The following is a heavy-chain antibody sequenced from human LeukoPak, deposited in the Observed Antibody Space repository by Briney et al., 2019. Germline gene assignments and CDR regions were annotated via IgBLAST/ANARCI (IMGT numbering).Heavy chain of an antibody. J-gene: IGHJ4*02. CDR3: ARALNRYTEFYFDY. V-gene: IGHV3-33*08. CDR1: GFIFSSHA. CDR2: IWYDGSNK. Sequence: GGSLRLSCTASGFIFSSHAMHWVRQAPGKGLEWVAVIWYDGSNKYYADSVKGRFTISRANSKNTLYLQMNSLRAEDTAVYYCARALNRYTEFYFDYWGQGTLVTVSS. D-gene: IGHD3-16*02.